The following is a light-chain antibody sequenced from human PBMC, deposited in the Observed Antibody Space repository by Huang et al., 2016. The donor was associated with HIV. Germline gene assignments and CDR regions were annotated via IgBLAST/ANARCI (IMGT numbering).Light chain of an antibody. Sequence: DVVMTQSPLSLPVTLGQPASISCRSSQSLVYSDGNTYLNWFQQRPGQSPRRLVYKVSNRDAGVPDRFSGRGSGTHFTLKISRVEAEDVGVYYCMQGRHWPLTFGQGTKLEIK. CDR3: MQGRHWPLT. CDR1: QSLVYSDGNTY. V-gene: IGKV2-30*01. CDR2: KVS. J-gene: IGKJ2*01.